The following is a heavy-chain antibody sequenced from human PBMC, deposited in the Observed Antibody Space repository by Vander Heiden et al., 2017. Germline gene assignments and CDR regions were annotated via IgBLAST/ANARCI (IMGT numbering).Heavy chain of an antibody. CDR2: IAEVGDT. Sequence: EVQLVESGGGLVQPGGSLRLSCAASGFTLSNYDMHWVRQAPGKGLEWVSAIAEVGDTYYIGSVRGRFSISRENAKNSLYLQMNGLRAGDTAVYYCVRQAVAGGPSGFDYWGQGTLVTVSS. CDR1: GFTLSNYD. CDR3: VRQAVAGGPSGFDY. J-gene: IGHJ4*02. V-gene: IGHV3-13*01. D-gene: IGHD6-13*01.